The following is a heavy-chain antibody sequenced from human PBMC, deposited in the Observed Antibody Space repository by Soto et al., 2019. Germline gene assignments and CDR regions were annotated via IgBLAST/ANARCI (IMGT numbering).Heavy chain of an antibody. CDR1: GFTFSSYA. V-gene: IGHV3-64*01. CDR2: ISSNGGST. J-gene: IGHJ4*02. CDR3: ARDGYCSSTSCYSFDY. D-gene: IGHD2-2*01. Sequence: EVQLVESGGGLVQPGGSLRLSCAASGFTFSSYAMHWVRQAPGKGLEYVSAISSNGGSTYYANSVKGRSTISRDNSKTPLYLQMGSLRAEDMAVYYWARDGYCSSTSCYSFDYWGQGTLVTVSS.